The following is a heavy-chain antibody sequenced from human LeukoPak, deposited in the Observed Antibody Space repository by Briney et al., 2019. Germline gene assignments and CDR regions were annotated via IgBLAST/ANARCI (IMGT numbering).Heavy chain of an antibody. J-gene: IGHJ4*02. Sequence: PGGSLRLSCAASGLTFSSYSMNWVRQARGKGLEWVSSISSSSSYIYYADSVKGRFTISRDNAKNSLYLQMNSLRAEDTAVYYCARGTYDFWRGYYMGHNGRWGQGTLVTVSS. CDR3: ARGTYDFWRGYYMGHNGR. CDR2: ISSSSSYI. CDR1: GLTFSSYS. D-gene: IGHD3-3*01. V-gene: IGHV3-21*01.